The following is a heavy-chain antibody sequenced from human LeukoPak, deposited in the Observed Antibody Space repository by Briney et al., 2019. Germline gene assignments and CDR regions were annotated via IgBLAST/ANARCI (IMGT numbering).Heavy chain of an antibody. CDR1: GYTFTSYG. Sequence: ASVKVSCKASGYTFTSYGISWVRQAPGQGLEWMGWISAYNGNTNCAQKLQGRVTMTTDTSTSTAYMELRSLRSDDTAVYYCARDFGCSGGSCYYHGMDVWGQGTTVTVSS. D-gene: IGHD2-15*01. J-gene: IGHJ6*02. CDR3: ARDFGCSGGSCYYHGMDV. CDR2: ISAYNGNT. V-gene: IGHV1-18*01.